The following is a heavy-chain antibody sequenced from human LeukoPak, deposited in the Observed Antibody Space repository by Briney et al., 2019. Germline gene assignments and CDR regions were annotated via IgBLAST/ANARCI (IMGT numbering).Heavy chain of an antibody. CDR3: ARVEAARGYYYGMDV. CDR1: GFTVSSNY. J-gene: IGHJ6*02. D-gene: IGHD6-6*01. Sequence: PGGSLRLSCAASGFTVSSNYMSWVRQAPGKGLEWVSVIYSGGSTYYADSVKGRFTISRDNSKNTLYLQMNSLRAEDTAVYYCARVEAARGYYYGMDVWGQGTTVTVSS. V-gene: IGHV3-66*01. CDR2: IYSGGST.